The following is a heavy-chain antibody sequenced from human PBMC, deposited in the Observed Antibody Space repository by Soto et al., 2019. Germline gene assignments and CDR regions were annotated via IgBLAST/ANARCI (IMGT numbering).Heavy chain of an antibody. V-gene: IGHV1-18*01. CDR1: GYTFTSYG. D-gene: IGHD4-4*01. CDR3: ARCATVTKLGFCGWFDP. Sequence: ASVKVSCKASGYTFTSYGISWVRQAPGQGLEWMGWISAYNGNTNYAQKLQGRVTMTTDTSTSTAYMELRSLRSDDTAVYYCARCATVTKLGFCGWFDPWGQGTLVTVSS. J-gene: IGHJ5*02. CDR2: ISAYNGNT.